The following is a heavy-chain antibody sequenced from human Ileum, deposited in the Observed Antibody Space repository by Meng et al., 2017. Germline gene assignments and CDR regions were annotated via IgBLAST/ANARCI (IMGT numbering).Heavy chain of an antibody. CDR1: VGSITSRDYY. CDR2: IFYTGAT. Sequence: VQPQESGPGLVKPSQTLSLNCTVSVGSITSRDYYWSWIRQPPGKGLEWIGYIFYTGATYSNPSLKSRVNVSLDTSKSQFSLKLSSVTAADTAIYYCVSERRRSYFFDYWGQGTLVTVSS. J-gene: IGHJ4*02. V-gene: IGHV4-30-4*01. CDR3: VSERRRSYFFDY.